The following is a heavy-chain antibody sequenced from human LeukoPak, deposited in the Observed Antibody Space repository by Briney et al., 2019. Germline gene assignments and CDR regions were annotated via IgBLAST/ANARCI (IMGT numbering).Heavy chain of an antibody. CDR3: ARGPNYGSYVDFLDY. CDR2: IKQGGSQK. CDR1: GFTFSSHW. J-gene: IGHJ4*02. V-gene: IGHV3-7*01. D-gene: IGHD4-11*01. Sequence: GGSLRLSCAVSGFTFSSHWMTWVRQAPGKGLEWVAHIKQGGSQKYYVDSVKGRFTISRDDAKNTLYLQMNSLRAEDTAVYYCARGPNYGSYVDFLDYWGQGTRVTVSS.